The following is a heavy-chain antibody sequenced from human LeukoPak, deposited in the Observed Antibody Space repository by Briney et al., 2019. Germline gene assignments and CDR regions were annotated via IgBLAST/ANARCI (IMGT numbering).Heavy chain of an antibody. CDR2: ISHSAYTT. Sequence: GGSLRLSCAASGFIFSSYAMSWVRQAPGKGLEWVSAISHSAYTTYYADSVKGRFTISRDNSKNTVYLQMNSLRAEDTAAYYCASEGTTGTTWGPDYWGQGTLVTVSS. J-gene: IGHJ4*02. D-gene: IGHD1-1*01. CDR1: GFIFSSYA. CDR3: ASEGTTGTTWGPDY. V-gene: IGHV3-23*01.